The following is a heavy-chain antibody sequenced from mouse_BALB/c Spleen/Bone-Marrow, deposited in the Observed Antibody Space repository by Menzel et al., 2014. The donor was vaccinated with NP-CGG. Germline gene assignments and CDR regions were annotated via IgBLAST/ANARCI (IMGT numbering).Heavy chain of an antibody. Sequence: EVKLQESGAELVRPGALVKLSCKASGFNIKDYYMHRVKQRPEQGLEWIGWIDPENGNTIYDPKFQGKASITADTSSNTAYLQLSTLTSEDAAVYYCAPIYDGYYVAWFAYWGQGTLVTVSA. V-gene: IGHV14-1*02. CDR2: IDPENGNT. D-gene: IGHD2-3*01. CDR3: APIYDGYYVAWFAY. J-gene: IGHJ3*01. CDR1: GFNIKDYY.